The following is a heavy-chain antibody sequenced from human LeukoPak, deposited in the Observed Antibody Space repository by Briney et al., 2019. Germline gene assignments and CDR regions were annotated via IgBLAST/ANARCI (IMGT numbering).Heavy chain of an antibody. Sequence: SETLSLTCTVSGGSISSYYWSWIRQPPGKGLEWIGYIYYSGSTNYNPSLKSRVTISVDTSKNQFSLKLSSVTAADTAVYYCESSGSSGRIYYWGQGTLVTVSS. D-gene: IGHD3-10*01. CDR1: GGSISSYY. V-gene: IGHV4-59*12. CDR2: IYYSGST. CDR3: ESSGSSGRIYY. J-gene: IGHJ4*02.